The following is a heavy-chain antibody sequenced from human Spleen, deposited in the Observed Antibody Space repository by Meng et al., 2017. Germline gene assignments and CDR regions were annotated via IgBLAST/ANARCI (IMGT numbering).Heavy chain of an antibody. CDR1: GYTFTGYY. J-gene: IGHJ3*02. CDR2: INPNSGGT. CDR3: AAEPLYCSSTSCYWYAFGI. Sequence: ASVKVSCKASGYTFTGYYMHWVRQAPGQGLEWMGWINPNSGGTNYAQKFQGRVTMTRDTSISTAYMELSRLRSDDTAVYYCAAEPLYCSSTSCYWYAFGIWGQGKMV. D-gene: IGHD2-2*01. V-gene: IGHV1-2*02.